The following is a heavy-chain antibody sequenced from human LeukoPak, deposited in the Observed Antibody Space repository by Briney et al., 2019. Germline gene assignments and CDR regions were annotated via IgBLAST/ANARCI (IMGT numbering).Heavy chain of an antibody. Sequence: GGSLRLSCAASGFTFSSYSMNWVRQAPGKGLEWVSSISSSSSYIYYADSVKGRFTISRDNAKNSLYLQMNSLRAEDTAVYYCAKEGVVVVVAATYPADYFDYWGQGTLVTVSS. CDR2: ISSSSSYI. CDR1: GFTFSSYS. D-gene: IGHD2-15*01. CDR3: AKEGVVVVVAATYPADYFDY. J-gene: IGHJ4*02. V-gene: IGHV3-21*01.